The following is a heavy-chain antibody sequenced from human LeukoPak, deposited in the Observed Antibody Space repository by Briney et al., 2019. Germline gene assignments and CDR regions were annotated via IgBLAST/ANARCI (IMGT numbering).Heavy chain of an antibody. CDR3: ARSPKYYYDSSGYTDY. CDR1: GYTFTGYY. D-gene: IGHD3-22*01. Sequence: ASVKVSCKASGYTFTGYYMHWVRQAPGQGLEWMGRINPNSGGTNYAQKFQGRVTMTRDTSISTAYMELSRLRSDDTAVYYCARSPKYYYDSSGYTDYWGQGILVTVSS. CDR2: INPNSGGT. V-gene: IGHV1-2*06. J-gene: IGHJ4*02.